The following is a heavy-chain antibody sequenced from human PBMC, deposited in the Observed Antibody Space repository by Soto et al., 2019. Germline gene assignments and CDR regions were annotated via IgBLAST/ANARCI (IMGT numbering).Heavy chain of an antibody. D-gene: IGHD1-1*01. J-gene: IGHJ6*02. CDR3: ARGQGTTHYYAMDV. Sequence: GASVKVSCKASGGTFSSYAISWVRQAPGQGLEWMGGIIPILGTANYAQKFQGRVTITADESTSTAYMELSRLRSEDTAVYYCARGQGTTHYYAMDVWGQGATVTVSS. V-gene: IGHV1-69*13. CDR1: GGTFSSYA. CDR2: IIPILGTA.